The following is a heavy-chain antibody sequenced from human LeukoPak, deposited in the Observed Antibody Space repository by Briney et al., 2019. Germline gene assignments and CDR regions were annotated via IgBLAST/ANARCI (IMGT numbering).Heavy chain of an antibody. V-gene: IGHV3-23*01. CDR3: AKDWASSGWAHFDH. CDR2: ISGSGDNT. J-gene: IGHJ4*02. D-gene: IGHD6-25*01. Sequence: GGSLRLSCAASDFTFSIYGMSWVRQAPGKGLEWVSAISGSGDNTYYADSVKGRFTVSRDNPKNTLYLRMNSLRAEDTAVYYCAKDWASSGWAHFDHWRKGTVDTVSS. CDR1: DFTFSIYG.